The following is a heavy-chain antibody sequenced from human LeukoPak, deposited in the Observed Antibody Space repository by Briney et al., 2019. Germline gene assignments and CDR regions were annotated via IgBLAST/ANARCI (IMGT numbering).Heavy chain of an antibody. Sequence: GGSLRLSCAASVFTFSSYAMHWVRQAPGKGLEWGAVISYDGSNKYYADSVKGRFTISRDNAKNSLYLQMNSLRAEDVAVYYCARQVAVKAFDIWGQGTMVNVSS. V-gene: IGHV3-30*07. J-gene: IGHJ3*02. D-gene: IGHD6-19*01. CDR3: ARQVAVKAFDI. CDR1: VFTFSSYA. CDR2: ISYDGSNK.